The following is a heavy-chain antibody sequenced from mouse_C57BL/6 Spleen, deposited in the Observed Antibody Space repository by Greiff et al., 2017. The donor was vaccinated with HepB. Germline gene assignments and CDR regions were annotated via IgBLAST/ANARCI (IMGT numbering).Heavy chain of an antibody. V-gene: IGHV1-62-2*01. D-gene: IGHD4-1*01. CDR3: ARHELGFYAMDY. Sequence: VKLVESGAELVKPGASVKLSCKASGYTFTEYTIHWVKQRSGQGLEWIGWFYPGSGSIKYNEKFKDKATLTADKSSSTVYMELSRLTSEDSAVYFCARHELGFYAMDYWGQGTSVTVSS. J-gene: IGHJ4*01. CDR2: FYPGSGSI. CDR1: GYTFTEYT.